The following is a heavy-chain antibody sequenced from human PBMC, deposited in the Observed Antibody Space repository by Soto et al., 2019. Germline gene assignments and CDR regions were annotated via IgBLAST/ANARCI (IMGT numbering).Heavy chain of an antibody. Sequence: WTWIRQPAGKGLEWIGRKHTSGTTNYNPSLKSRVTMSIDTSTNQFSLNLSSVTAPDTAVYYCARGGEFYVLDVWGQGTTVAVSS. CDR3: ARGGEFYVLDV. CDR2: KHTSGTT. V-gene: IGHV4-4*07. J-gene: IGHJ6*02. D-gene: IGHD3-16*01.